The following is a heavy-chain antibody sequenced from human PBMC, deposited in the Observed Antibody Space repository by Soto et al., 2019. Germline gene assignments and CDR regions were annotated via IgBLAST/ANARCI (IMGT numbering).Heavy chain of an antibody. CDR2: IYYSGST. CDR1: GASIISYY. V-gene: IGHV4-59*01. J-gene: IGHJ4*02. Sequence: SETLSLTCTVSGASIISYYCSWIRQPPGRGLEWIGYIYYSGSTNYNPSLKSRVTISVDTSKNQFSLKLSSVTAADTAVYYCARGDWNYFDSWGQGTLVTVSS. D-gene: IGHD1-1*01. CDR3: ARGDWNYFDS.